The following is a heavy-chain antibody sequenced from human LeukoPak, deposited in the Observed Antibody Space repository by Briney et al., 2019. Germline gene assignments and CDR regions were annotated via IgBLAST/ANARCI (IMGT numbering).Heavy chain of an antibody. D-gene: IGHD6-13*01. CDR3: ARVSSSWYQDWYFDL. Sequence: SETLSLTCIVSDDSITMYYWSWIRQPPGKGLEWIGEINHSGSTNYNPSLKSRVTISVDTSKTQFSLKLSSVTAADTAVYYCARVSSSWYQDWYFDLWGRGTLVTVSS. CDR2: INHSGST. V-gene: IGHV4-34*01. J-gene: IGHJ2*01. CDR1: DDSITMYY.